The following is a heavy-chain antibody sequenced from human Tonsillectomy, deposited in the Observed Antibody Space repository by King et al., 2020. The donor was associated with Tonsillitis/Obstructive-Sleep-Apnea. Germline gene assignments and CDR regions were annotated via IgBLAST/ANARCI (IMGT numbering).Heavy chain of an antibody. CDR3: VTPREMARTFDY. Sequence: VQLVESGGGLVQPGGSLRLSCSASGFTFSDYAMHWVRQAPGKGLEYVSATSHNGGSTYYADSVKGRFTISRDNSKNTLYLQMTSLRPEDTAVYYCVTPREMARTFDYWGPGTLVTVSS. V-gene: IGHV3-64D*06. CDR1: GFTFSDYA. J-gene: IGHJ4*02. D-gene: IGHD5-24*01. CDR2: TSHNGGST.